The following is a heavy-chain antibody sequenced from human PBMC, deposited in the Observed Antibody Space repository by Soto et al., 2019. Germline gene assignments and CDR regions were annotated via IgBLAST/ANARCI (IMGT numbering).Heavy chain of an antibody. CDR3: ARERRAGTLFGDAFDI. V-gene: IGHV4-39*07. Sequence: SETLSLTCTVSGGSISSSSYYWGWIRQPPGKGLEWIGSIYYSGSTYYNPSLKSRVTISVDTSKNQFSLKLSSVTAADTAVYYCARERRAGTLFGDAFDIWGQGTMVTVSS. J-gene: IGHJ3*02. CDR2: IYYSGST. CDR1: GGSISSSSYY. D-gene: IGHD1-1*01.